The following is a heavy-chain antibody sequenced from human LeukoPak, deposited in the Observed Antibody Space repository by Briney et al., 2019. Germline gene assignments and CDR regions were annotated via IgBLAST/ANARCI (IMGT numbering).Heavy chain of an antibody. V-gene: IGHV4-59*01. CDR1: GGSISSYY. Sequence: SETLSLTCTVSGGSISSYYWSWIRQPPGKGLEWIGYIYYSGSTNYNPSLKSRVTISVDTSKNQFSLKLSSVTAADTAVYYCASTTTVTTSRVGDAFDIWGQGTMVTVSS. CDR3: ASTTTVTTSRVGDAFDI. D-gene: IGHD4-17*01. J-gene: IGHJ3*02. CDR2: IYYSGST.